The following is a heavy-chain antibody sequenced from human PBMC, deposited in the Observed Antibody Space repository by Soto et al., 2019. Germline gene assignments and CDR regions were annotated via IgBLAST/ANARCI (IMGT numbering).Heavy chain of an antibody. V-gene: IGHV3-23*01. J-gene: IGHJ3*02. D-gene: IGHD4-17*01. CDR3: AHPRGYGVFDAYDI. CDR1: GFTFSDYA. CDR2: LGGHGFAP. Sequence: GGSLRHSCAASGFTFSDYAMTWVLQAPLTGLALVSALGGHGFAPSYADSVKGRFTLSIDNSMNALYLPMTSLRIEDTAVYYCAHPRGYGVFDAYDIWGQGTMVTVSS.